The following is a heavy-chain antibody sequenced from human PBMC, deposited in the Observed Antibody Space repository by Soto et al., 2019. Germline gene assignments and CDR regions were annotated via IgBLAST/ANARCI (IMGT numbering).Heavy chain of an antibody. J-gene: IGHJ4*02. CDR2: ISSSSSTI. Sequence: EVQLVESGGGLVQPGGSLRLSCAASGFTFSTYSMNWVRQAPGKGLEWVSYISSSSSTIFYTDSVKGRFTVSRDNANNSLYLQMNSPRAEDPAVYYCARPTYYYDSSGPPAYWGQGTLVSVSS. CDR3: ARPTYYYDSSGPPAY. CDR1: GFTFSTYS. V-gene: IGHV3-48*01. D-gene: IGHD3-22*01.